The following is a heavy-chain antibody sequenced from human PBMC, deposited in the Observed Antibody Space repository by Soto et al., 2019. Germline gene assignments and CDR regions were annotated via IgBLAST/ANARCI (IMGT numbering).Heavy chain of an antibody. J-gene: IGHJ5*02. CDR2: IYPGDSDT. D-gene: IGHD6-19*01. Sequence: GESLKISCKGSGYSVTSYWIGWVRQMPGKGLEWMGIIYPGDSDTRYSPSFQGQVTISADKSISTAYLQWSSLKASDTAFFYCARQRPPSGGSEVGFDPWGQGTLVTVSS. CDR1: GYSVTSYW. CDR3: ARQRPPSGGSEVGFDP. V-gene: IGHV5-51*01.